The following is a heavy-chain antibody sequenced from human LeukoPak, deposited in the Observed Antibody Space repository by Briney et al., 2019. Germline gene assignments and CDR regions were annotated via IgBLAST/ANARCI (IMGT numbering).Heavy chain of an antibody. CDR3: ARDPYYDSSGYGGGNFDY. J-gene: IGHJ4*02. CDR1: GFTFSSYS. D-gene: IGHD3-22*01. V-gene: IGHV3-21*01. CDR2: ISSSSSYI. Sequence: PGGSLRLSCAASGFTFSSYSMNWVRQAPGKGLEWVSSISSSSSYIYYADSVKGRFTISRDNVKNSLYLQMNSLRAEDTAVYYCARDPYYDSSGYGGGNFDYWGQGTLVTVSS.